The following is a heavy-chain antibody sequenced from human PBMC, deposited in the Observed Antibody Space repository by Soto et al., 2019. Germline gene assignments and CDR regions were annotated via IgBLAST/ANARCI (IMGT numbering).Heavy chain of an antibody. J-gene: IGHJ3*01. Sequence: QVQLVQSGAEVKKPGASVKVSCKASGYIFTSYGISWVRQAPGQGLEWMGWISTDTGNTNYAQKLQDRVTMTRDTSTTTAYMELRSLTSDDTALCFCAREGTLRTDAFDLWGQGTMVTVSS. CDR3: AREGTLRTDAFDL. V-gene: IGHV1-18*01. CDR1: GYIFTSYG. CDR2: ISTDTGNT. D-gene: IGHD3-16*01.